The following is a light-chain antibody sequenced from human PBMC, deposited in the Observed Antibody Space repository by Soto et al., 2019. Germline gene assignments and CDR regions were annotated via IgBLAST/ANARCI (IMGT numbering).Light chain of an antibody. CDR1: QNVRSN. J-gene: IGKJ1*01. CDR3: QQYDSSPKT. V-gene: IGKV3-15*01. Sequence: EIVMTQSPATLSVSPGERATLACRASQNVRSNLAWNQQKPGQAPRLLIYGASTRATGIPARFSGSGSGTDFTLTISRLEPEDFAVYYCQQYDSSPKTFGQGTKVDIK. CDR2: GAS.